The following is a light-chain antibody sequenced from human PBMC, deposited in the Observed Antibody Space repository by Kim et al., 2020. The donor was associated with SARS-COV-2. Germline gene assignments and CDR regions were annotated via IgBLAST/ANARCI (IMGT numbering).Light chain of an antibody. CDR2: DNN. J-gene: IGLJ2*01. CDR1: ASNIGNNF. Sequence: QSVLTQPPSVSAAPGQQVTISCSGTASNIGNNFVSWYRQLPGAAPQVVIYDNNKRPSGIPGRFSASKSGASATLGITGLQTGDEADYFCATWDTSLSGMIFGGGTQLTVL. V-gene: IGLV1-51*01. CDR3: ATWDTSLSGMI.